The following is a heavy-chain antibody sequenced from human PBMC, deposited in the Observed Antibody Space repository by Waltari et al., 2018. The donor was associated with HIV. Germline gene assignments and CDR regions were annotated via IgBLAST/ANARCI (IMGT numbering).Heavy chain of an antibody. CDR1: EFTVGQND. J-gene: IGHJ6*02. Sequence: VQLVESGGTSVQTGGSLRLSCVVFEFTVGQNDWTGARQAPGRGLEWVSTIDSDGKVFYADPVRGRFTLSRDNAKNMLSLQMNSLRVDDTAKYYCARLATHFYDGFGGGFEAYGMDVWGQGTTVIVSS. CDR2: IDSDGKV. V-gene: IGHV3-53*01. D-gene: IGHD3-22*01. CDR3: ARLATHFYDGFGGGFEAYGMDV.